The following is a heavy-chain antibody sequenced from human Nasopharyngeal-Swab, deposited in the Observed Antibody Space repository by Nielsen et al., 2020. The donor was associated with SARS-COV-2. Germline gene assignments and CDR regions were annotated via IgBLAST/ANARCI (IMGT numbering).Heavy chain of an antibody. D-gene: IGHD3-16*02. J-gene: IGHJ3*02. CDR2: IYYSGST. Sequence: SETLSLTCTVSGGSISSSSYYWGWIRQPPGKGLEWIGSIYYSGSTYYNPSLKSRVTISVDTSKNQFSLKLSSVTAADTAVYYCARGRLRRYYDYVWGSYRSDVFDIWGQGTMVTVSS. CDR3: ARGRLRRYYDYVWGSYRSDVFDI. CDR1: GGSISSSSYY. V-gene: IGHV4-39*01.